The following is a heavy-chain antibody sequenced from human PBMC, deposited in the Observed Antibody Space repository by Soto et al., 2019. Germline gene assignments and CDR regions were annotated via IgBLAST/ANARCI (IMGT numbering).Heavy chain of an antibody. CDR2: ISYDGSNK. V-gene: IGHV3-30*18. J-gene: IGHJ4*02. CDR1: GFTFSSYA. D-gene: IGHD3-22*01. Sequence: GGSLRLSCAASGFTFSSYAMHWVRQAPGKGLEWVAVISYDGSNKYYADSVKGRFTISRDNSKRTLYLQMNSLRAEDTAVYYCVNSNYYESSGYYSKFDYWGQGTLVTVSS. CDR3: VNSNYYESSGYYSKFDY.